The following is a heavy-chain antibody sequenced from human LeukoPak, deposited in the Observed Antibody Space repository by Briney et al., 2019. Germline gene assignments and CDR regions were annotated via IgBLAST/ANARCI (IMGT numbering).Heavy chain of an antibody. CDR2: ISWNSGSI. CDR1: GFTFDDYA. V-gene: IGHV3-9*01. D-gene: IGHD7-27*01. Sequence: PGGSLRLSCAASGFTFDDYAMHWVRQAPGKGLEWASGISWNSGSIGYADSVKGRFTISRDNAKNSLYLQMNSLRAEDTALYYCAKTLGRYYYGMDVWGQGTTVTVSS. CDR3: AKTLGRYYYGMDV. J-gene: IGHJ6*02.